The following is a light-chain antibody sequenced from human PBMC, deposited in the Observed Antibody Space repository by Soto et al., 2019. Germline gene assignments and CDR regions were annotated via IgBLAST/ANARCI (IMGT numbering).Light chain of an antibody. J-gene: IGLJ3*02. V-gene: IGLV2-14*01. CDR1: SSDVGGYNY. Sequence: QSALTQPASVSGSPGQSITISCTGTSSDVGGYNYVSWYQQHPGKAPKLMIYDVTNRPSGVSNRFSGSKSVNTASLTISGLQAEDEADYDCSSYTSSSTPLVFGGGTQLTVL. CDR2: DVT. CDR3: SSYTSSSTPLV.